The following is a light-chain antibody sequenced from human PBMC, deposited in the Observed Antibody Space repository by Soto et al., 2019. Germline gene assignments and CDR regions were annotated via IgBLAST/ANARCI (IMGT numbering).Light chain of an antibody. Sequence: EIVMTHSQATLSVSPCERATLSFRASQSVSSNLAWYQQKPGQAPRLLIYGASTRATGIPARFSGSGSGTEFTLTISSLQSEDFAVYYCQQYNNWPRTFGQGTKV. CDR2: GAS. CDR1: QSVSSN. CDR3: QQYNNWPRT. V-gene: IGKV3-15*01. J-gene: IGKJ1*01.